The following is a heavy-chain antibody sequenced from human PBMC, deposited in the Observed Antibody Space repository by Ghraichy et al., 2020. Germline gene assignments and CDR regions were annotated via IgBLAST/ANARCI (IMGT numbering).Heavy chain of an antibody. D-gene: IGHD2-2*01. CDR2: INHSGST. CDR1: GGSFSGYY. V-gene: IGHV4-34*01. CDR3: AREVIVVVPAAKVGMDV. J-gene: IGHJ6*02. Sequence: SETLSLTCAVYGGSFSGYYWSWIRQPPGKGLEWIGEINHSGSTNYNPSLKSRVTISVDTSKNQFSLKLSSVTAADTAVYYCAREVIVVVPAAKVGMDVWGQGTTVTVSS.